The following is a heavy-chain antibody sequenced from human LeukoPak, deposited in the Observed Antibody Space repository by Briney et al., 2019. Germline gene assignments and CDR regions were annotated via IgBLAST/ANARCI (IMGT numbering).Heavy chain of an antibody. Sequence: PGGSLRLSCVASGFIFNDYTMHWVRQPPGKGLEWVSLISWDGVSTFYADSVKGRFTISRDNSKNSLYLEMNSLRTEDTALYYCVKDSSGSYPNYGLDHFDYWGQGTLVTVSS. CDR1: GFIFNDYT. CDR2: ISWDGVST. V-gene: IGHV3-43*01. D-gene: IGHD3-16*02. CDR3: VKDSSGSYPNYGLDHFDY. J-gene: IGHJ4*02.